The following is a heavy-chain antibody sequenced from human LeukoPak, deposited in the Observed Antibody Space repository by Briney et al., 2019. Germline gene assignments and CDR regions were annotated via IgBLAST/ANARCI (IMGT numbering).Heavy chain of an antibody. CDR3: ARGRWVLTGDLVDLDY. V-gene: IGHV1-46*01. J-gene: IGHJ4*02. Sequence: ASVKVSCKASGYTFTSYAMNWVRQAPGQGLEWMGIINPSGGSTSNAQKFQGRVTMTRDTSTTTVHMELSSLRSEDTAVYYCARGRWVLTGDLVDLDYWGQGTLVTVSS. D-gene: IGHD7-27*01. CDR1: GYTFTSYA. CDR2: INPSGGST.